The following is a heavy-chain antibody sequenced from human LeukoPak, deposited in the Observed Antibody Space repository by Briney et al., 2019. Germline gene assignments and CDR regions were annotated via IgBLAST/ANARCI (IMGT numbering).Heavy chain of an antibody. CDR3: ARDLYYYDSSGYYSPGYYGMDV. CDR2: ISSSSYI. J-gene: IGHJ6*02. Sequence: GGSLRLSCAASGFTFSSYSMNWVRQAPGKGLEWVSSISSSSYIYYADSVKGRFTISRDNAKNSLYLLMNSLRAEDTAVYYCARDLYYYDSSGYYSPGYYGMDVWGQGTTVTVSS. CDR1: GFTFSSYS. V-gene: IGHV3-21*01. D-gene: IGHD3-22*01.